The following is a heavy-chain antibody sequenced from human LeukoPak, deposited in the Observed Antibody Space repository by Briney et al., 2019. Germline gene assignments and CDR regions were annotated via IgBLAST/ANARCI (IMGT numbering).Heavy chain of an antibody. D-gene: IGHD2-15*01. CDR2: MYYSGST. CDR1: GGPISSSSYY. Sequence: SETLSLTCSVSGGPISSSSYYWGWIRQPPGTGLEWIGSMYYSGSTYYNPSLKSRVTICVDTSMNQFSLKLSSVTAADRAVYYCAGVDRVTWRQGTLVTVSS. J-gene: IGHJ5*02. V-gene: IGHV4-39*07. CDR3: AGVDRVT.